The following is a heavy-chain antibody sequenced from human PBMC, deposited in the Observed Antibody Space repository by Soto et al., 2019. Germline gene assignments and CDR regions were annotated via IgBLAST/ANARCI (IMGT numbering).Heavy chain of an antibody. CDR1: GGTFSTST. V-gene: IGHV1-69*08. D-gene: IGHD5-12*01. J-gene: IGHJ4*02. Sequence: QVQLVQSGTEVKEPGSSVKVSCKASGGTFSTSTFTWVRQAPGQGLEWMGRIIPILDTADYARKFQGSVTITADKATSTAFMELSSLRSEDTGIYYCARDSPIGSVFSGYDAIDLWGQGTLVTVSP. CDR2: IIPILDTA. CDR3: ARDSPIGSVFSGYDAIDL.